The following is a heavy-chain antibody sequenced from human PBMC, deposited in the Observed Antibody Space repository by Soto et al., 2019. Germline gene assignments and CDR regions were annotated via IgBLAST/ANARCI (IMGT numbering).Heavy chain of an antibody. V-gene: IGHV3-33*06. J-gene: IGHJ6*02. CDR3: AKSFYSNYYYGMDV. CDR2: IWYDGSNK. CDR1: GFTFSSYG. Sequence: QVQLVESGGGVVQPGRSLRLSCAASGFTFSSYGMHWVRQAPGKGLEWVAVIWYDGSNKYYADSVKGRFTISRDNSKNTLYLKMKSLKSEDTDVYYGAKSFYSNYYYGMDVWGLGTTVTVSS. D-gene: IGHD4-4*01.